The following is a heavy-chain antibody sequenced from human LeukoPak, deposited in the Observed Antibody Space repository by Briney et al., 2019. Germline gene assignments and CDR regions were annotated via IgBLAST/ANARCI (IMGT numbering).Heavy chain of an antibody. CDR1: GYSFATYW. V-gene: IGHV5-51*01. Sequence: GESPKISCKGSGYSFATYWIGWVRQMPGKGLEWMGIIYPGDSDTRYSPSFQGQVTISADKSISTAFLQWSSLKASDTAMYYCARRGYCGGDCYSDYWGQGTLVTVSS. CDR2: IYPGDSDT. CDR3: ARRGYCGGDCYSDY. J-gene: IGHJ4*02. D-gene: IGHD2-21*01.